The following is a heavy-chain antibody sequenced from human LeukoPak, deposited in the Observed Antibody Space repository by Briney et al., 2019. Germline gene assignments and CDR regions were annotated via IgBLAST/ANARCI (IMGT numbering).Heavy chain of an antibody. J-gene: IGHJ4*02. D-gene: IGHD6-6*01. Sequence: GGSLRLSCAASGFTFSNAWMSWVRQAPGKGLEWVGRIKSKTDGGTTDYAAPVKGRFTISRDDSKNTPYLQMNSLKTEDTAVYYCTTDRKQLDYFDYWGQGTLVTVSS. CDR3: TTDRKQLDYFDY. V-gene: IGHV3-15*01. CDR1: GFTFSNAW. CDR2: IKSKTDGGTT.